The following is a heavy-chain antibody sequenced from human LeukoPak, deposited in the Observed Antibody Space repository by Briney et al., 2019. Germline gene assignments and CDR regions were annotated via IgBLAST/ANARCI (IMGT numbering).Heavy chain of an antibody. CDR3: ARAKDCGGDCYPFDY. CDR2: IYYSGST. Sequence: SETLSLTCTVSGASISSYYWSWIWQPPGKGLEWIGYIYYSGSTNYNPSLKSRVTISVDTSKNQFSLKLSSVTAADTAVYYCARAKDCGGDCYPFDYWGQGTLVTVSS. CDR1: GASISSYY. V-gene: IGHV4-59*01. J-gene: IGHJ4*02. D-gene: IGHD2-21*02.